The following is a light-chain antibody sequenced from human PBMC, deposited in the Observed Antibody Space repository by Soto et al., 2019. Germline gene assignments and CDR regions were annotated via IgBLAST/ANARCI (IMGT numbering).Light chain of an antibody. CDR1: SSDVGGDNY. Sequence: QSALTQPPSASGSPGQSVTIYCNGTSSDVGGDNYVSWYQQHPGKVPKLIIFGVNKRPSGVPDRFSGSKSGNTASLTVSGLQAEDEADYYCSSYAGNNAYVFGTGTKLTVL. V-gene: IGLV2-8*01. CDR3: SSYAGNNAYV. J-gene: IGLJ1*01. CDR2: GVN.